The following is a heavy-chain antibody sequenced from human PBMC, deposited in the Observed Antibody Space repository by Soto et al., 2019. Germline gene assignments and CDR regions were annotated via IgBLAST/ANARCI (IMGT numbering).Heavy chain of an antibody. D-gene: IGHD1-26*01. J-gene: IGHJ4*02. CDR3: AKKSGVGATWYFDY. Sequence: GGSLRLSCAASGFTFSSYAMHWVRQAPGKGLEWVAVISYDGSNKYYADSVKGRFTISRDNSKNTLYLQMNSLRAGDTAVYYCAKKSGVGATWYFDYWGQGTLVTVSS. CDR2: ISYDGSNK. CDR1: GFTFSSYA. V-gene: IGHV3-30-3*02.